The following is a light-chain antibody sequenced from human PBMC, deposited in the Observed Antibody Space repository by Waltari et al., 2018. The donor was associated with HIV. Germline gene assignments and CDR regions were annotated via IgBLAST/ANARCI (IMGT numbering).Light chain of an antibody. V-gene: IGKV3-20*01. J-gene: IGKJ3*01. CDR1: QSVGGTQ. Sequence: EIVLTQSPGTLSLSPGERATLSCRANQSVGGTQLAWYQQRPGQTPSLLIYDASTRATGIPDRFSGSGSGTDFTLTITRLEPEDFAVYYCQQYGSSPLFTFGPGTKVDIK. CDR3: QQYGSSPLFT. CDR2: DAS.